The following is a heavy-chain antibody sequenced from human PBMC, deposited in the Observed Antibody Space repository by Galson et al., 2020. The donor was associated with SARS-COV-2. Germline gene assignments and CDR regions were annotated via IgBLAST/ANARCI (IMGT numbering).Heavy chain of an antibody. CDR3: ARSPQNLLTLGVVMGAFDI. CDR1: GGTFNNHA. V-gene: IGHV1-69*04. D-gene: IGHD3-3*01. Sequence: SVKVSCKASGGTFNNHAISWVRQAPGQGLEWMGRIIPILGIGNSAQKFQGRVTITADKSTNTAYMELTSLRSEDSAVYYCARSPQNLLTLGVVMGAFDIWGQGTLVTVSS. J-gene: IGHJ3*02. CDR2: IIPILGIG.